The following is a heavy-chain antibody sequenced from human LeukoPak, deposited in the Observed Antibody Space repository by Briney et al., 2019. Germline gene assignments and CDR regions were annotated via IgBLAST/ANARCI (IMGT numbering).Heavy chain of an antibody. CDR2: IYPSGTT. CDR3: AKNHYDSSGYAWYFDL. CDR1: GGSISSYY. V-gene: IGHV4-4*07. J-gene: IGHJ2*01. Sequence: SETLSLTCSVSGGSISSYYWSWIRQPAGKGLEWIGRIYPSGTTYYSPSLKSRVTMSVNTAKNQFSLKLSSVTAADTAVYYCAKNHYDSSGYAWYFDLWGRGTLVTVSS. D-gene: IGHD3-22*01.